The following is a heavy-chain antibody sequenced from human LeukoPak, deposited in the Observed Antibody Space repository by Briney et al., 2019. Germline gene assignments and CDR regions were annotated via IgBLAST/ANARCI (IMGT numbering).Heavy chain of an antibody. CDR3: ASTIFGVVIIDY. CDR2: IIPILGIA. Sequence: SVKVSCKASGGTFSSYAISWVRQAPGQGLKWMGRIIPILGIANYAQKFQGRVTITADKSTSTAYMELSSPRSEDTAVYYCASTIFGVVIIDYWGQGTLVTVSS. V-gene: IGHV1-69*04. D-gene: IGHD3-3*01. CDR1: GGTFSSYA. J-gene: IGHJ4*02.